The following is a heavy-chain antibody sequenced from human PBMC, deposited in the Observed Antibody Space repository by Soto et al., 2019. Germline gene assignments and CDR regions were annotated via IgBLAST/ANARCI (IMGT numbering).Heavy chain of an antibody. Sequence: GASVKVSCKASGYTFTSYGISWVRQAPGQGLEWMGWISAYNGNTNYAQKIQGRVTMTTDTSTSTAYMELRSLRSDDTAVYYCARETQYSSGWYYFDYWGQGTLVTVSS. CDR3: ARETQYSSGWYYFDY. D-gene: IGHD6-19*01. V-gene: IGHV1-18*01. J-gene: IGHJ4*02. CDR2: ISAYNGNT. CDR1: GYTFTSYG.